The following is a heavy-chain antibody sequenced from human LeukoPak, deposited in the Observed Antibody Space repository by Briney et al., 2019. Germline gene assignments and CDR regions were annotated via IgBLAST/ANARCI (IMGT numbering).Heavy chain of an antibody. CDR1: GGSISSYY. J-gene: IGHJ5*02. Sequence: KPSETLSLTCTVSGGSISSYYWSWIRQPPGKGLEWIGYIYYSGSTNYNPSLKSRVTISVDTSKNQFSLKLSSVTAADTAVYYCARSAGITGTRAWFDPWGQGTLFTVSS. V-gene: IGHV4-59*08. D-gene: IGHD1-20*01. CDR2: IYYSGST. CDR3: ARSAGITGTRAWFDP.